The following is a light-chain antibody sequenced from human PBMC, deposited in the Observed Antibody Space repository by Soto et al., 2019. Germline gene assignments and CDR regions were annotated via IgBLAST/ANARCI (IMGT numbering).Light chain of an antibody. V-gene: IGKV1-39*01. J-gene: IGKJ5*01. CDR3: QQSYDHPLS. CDR1: QTIRSN. CDR2: GAS. Sequence: DIQMTQSPSSLSASVGDRVSITCRASQTIRSNVNWFQQKPGEVPKILIYGASTLQSGVPSRFSGSGTGTEFTLTISNVQPEDFATYYCQQSYDHPLSFGQGTRLDI.